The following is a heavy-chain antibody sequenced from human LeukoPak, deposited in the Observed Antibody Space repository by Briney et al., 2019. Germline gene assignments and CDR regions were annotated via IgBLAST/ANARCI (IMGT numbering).Heavy chain of an antibody. J-gene: IGHJ4*02. CDR2: ISYDGSNK. Sequence: GRSLRLSCAASGFTFSSYGMHWVRQAPGKGLEWVAVISYDGSNKYYADSVKGRFTISRDNSKNTLYLQMNSLRAEDTAVYYCARDLEGTTFDYWGQGTLVTVSS. V-gene: IGHV3-30*03. CDR1: GFTFSSYG. D-gene: IGHD3-3*01. CDR3: ARDLEGTTFDY.